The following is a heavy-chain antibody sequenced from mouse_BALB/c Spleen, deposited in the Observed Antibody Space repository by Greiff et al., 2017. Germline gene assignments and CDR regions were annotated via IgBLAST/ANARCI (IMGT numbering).Heavy chain of an antibody. D-gene: IGHD2-14*01. CDR1: GFNIKDTY. CDR2: IDPANGNT. V-gene: IGHV14-3*02. CDR3: ARWRYDDAMDY. Sequence: EVKLLESGAELVKPGASVKLSCTASGFNIKDTYMHWVKQRPEQGLEWIGRIDPANGNTKYDPKFQGKATITADTSSNTAYLQLSNLTSEDTAVYYCARWRYDDAMDYWGQGTSVTVSS. J-gene: IGHJ4*01.